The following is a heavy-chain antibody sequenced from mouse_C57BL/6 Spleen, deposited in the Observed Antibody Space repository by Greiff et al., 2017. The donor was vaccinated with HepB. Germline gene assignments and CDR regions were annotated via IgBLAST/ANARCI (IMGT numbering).Heavy chain of an antibody. CDR3: TSSLFDY. V-gene: IGHV6-3*01. Sequence: EVQLQESGGGLVQPGGSMKLSCVASGFTFSNYWMNWVRQSPEKGLEWVAQIRLKSDNYATHYAESVKGRFTISRDDSKSSVYLQMNNLRAEDTGIYYCTSSLFDYGGQGTTLTVSS. D-gene: IGHD1-1*01. CDR2: IRLKSDNYAT. CDR1: GFTFSNYW. J-gene: IGHJ2*01.